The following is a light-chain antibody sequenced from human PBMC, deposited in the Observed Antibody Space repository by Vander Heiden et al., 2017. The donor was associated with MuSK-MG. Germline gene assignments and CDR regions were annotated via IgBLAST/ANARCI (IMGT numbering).Light chain of an antibody. CDR3: QQRSNWRT. J-gene: IGKJ4*01. CDR1: QSVSSY. V-gene: IGKV3-11*01. Sequence: EIVLTQSPATLSLSPGERATLSCRASQSVSSYLAWYQQKPGQAPRLLIYDASNRATGIPARFSGSGSGTDFTLTISSLEPEDFAVYYCQQRSNWRTFGGGTKVRSN. CDR2: DAS.